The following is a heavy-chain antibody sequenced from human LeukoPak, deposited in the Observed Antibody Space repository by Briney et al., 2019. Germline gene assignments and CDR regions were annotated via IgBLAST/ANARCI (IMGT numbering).Heavy chain of an antibody. CDR2: MIPIFGTA. D-gene: IGHD5-12*01. J-gene: IGHJ6*02. V-gene: IGHV1-69*13. CDR1: GGTFSSYA. CDR3: AREGGYDRRSMDV. Sequence: EASVKVSCKASGGTFSSYAISWVRQAPGQGLDWMGGMIPIFGTANYAQKFQGRVTITADESTSTAYMELSSLRSEDTAVYYCAREGGYDRRSMDVWGQGTTVTVSS.